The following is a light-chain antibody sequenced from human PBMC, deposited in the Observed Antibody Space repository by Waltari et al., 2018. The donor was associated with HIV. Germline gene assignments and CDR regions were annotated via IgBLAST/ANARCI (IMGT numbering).Light chain of an antibody. CDR2: RND. J-gene: IGLJ3*02. V-gene: IGLV1-44*01. Sequence: QSVLTQTPSASRAPGQRILMSCSGTNSNVGNNFVSWFQPVSGGAPKLVIYRNDQRPSGVPARFSAAKSGSTASLAIAGLQSDDEAEYFCASWDDNLNHWVFGGGTKLTV. CDR3: ASWDDNLNHWV. CDR1: NSNVGNNF.